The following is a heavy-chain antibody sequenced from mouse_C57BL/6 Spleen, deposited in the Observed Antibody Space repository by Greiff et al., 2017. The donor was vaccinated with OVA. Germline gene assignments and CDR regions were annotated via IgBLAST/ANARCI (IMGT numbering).Heavy chain of an antibody. CDR2: IDPETGGT. CDR1: GYTFTDYE. Sequence: VKLMESGAELVRPGASVTLSCKASGYTFTDYEMHWVKQTPVHGLEWIGAIDPETGGTAYNQKFKGKAILTADKSSSTAYMELRSLTSEDSAVYYCTRGGYDLGYFDYWGQGTTLTVSS. CDR3: TRGGYDLGYFDY. D-gene: IGHD2-4*01. J-gene: IGHJ2*01. V-gene: IGHV1-15*01.